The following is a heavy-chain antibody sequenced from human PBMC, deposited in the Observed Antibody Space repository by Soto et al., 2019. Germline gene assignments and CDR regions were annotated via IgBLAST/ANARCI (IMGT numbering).Heavy chain of an antibody. J-gene: IGHJ3*02. Sequence: GASVKVSCKASGGTFSSYSITWVRQAPGQGLEWMGGIIPTLGSANYAQKFQDRVTITADESTTTTYMELSSLRSEDAAMYFCASRERVDAFDIWGQGTMVTVSS. V-gene: IGHV1-69*13. CDR3: ASRERVDAFDI. CDR1: GGTFSSYS. CDR2: IIPTLGSA.